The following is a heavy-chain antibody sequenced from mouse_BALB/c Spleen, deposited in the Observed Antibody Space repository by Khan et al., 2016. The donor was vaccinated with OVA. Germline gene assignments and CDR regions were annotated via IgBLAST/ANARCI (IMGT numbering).Heavy chain of an antibody. Sequence: EVELVESGGDLVKPGGSLKLSCAASGFSFSSYSMSWVRQTPDKRLEWVATISSGGDYTYYPDIVKGRFTISSDNAKNTLYLQMSSLKYEDTAMYYCASHLTGSFAYGGQGTLVTVSA. D-gene: IGHD4-1*01. CDR1: GFSFSSYS. J-gene: IGHJ3*01. CDR2: ISSGGDYT. CDR3: ASHLTGSFAY. V-gene: IGHV5-6*01.